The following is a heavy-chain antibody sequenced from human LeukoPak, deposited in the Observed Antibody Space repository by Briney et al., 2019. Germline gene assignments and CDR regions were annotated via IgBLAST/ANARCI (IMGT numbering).Heavy chain of an antibody. J-gene: IGHJ4*02. CDR2: IKPDGSLQ. CDR3: ATSYDSSGCD. Sequence: TGGSLRLSCTASGFIFSSFWVAWVRQAPGKGLEWVANIKPDGSLQFYGDSVKGRFTVSRDNAKNSLYLQMNNLRAEDTALYYCATSYDSSGCDWGQGTLVTVSS. D-gene: IGHD3-22*01. CDR1: GFIFSSFW. V-gene: IGHV3-7*01.